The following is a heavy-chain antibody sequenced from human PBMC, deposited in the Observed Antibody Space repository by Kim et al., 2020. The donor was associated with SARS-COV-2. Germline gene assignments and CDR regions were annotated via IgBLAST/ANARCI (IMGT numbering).Heavy chain of an antibody. D-gene: IGHD3-10*01. CDR2: NT. V-gene: IGHV1-8*01. J-gene: IGHJ5*02. CDR3: ARGYYGSGKS. Sequence: NTGYAPKVQGRGTMTRKTSISTAYMELSSLRSEDTAVYYCARGYYGSGKSWGQGTLVTVSS.